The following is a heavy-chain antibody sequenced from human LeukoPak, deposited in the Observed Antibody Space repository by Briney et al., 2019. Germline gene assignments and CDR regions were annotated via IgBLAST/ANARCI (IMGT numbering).Heavy chain of an antibody. D-gene: IGHD3-10*01. CDR3: AKVSLEHVWFGELFPNY. Sequence: GGSLRLSCAASGFTVSSNHMGWVRQAPGKGLEWVSTISGSGTSTYFADSVKGRFTISRDNSKNTLYVQMSSLRAEDTAVYYCAKVSLEHVWFGELFPNYWSQGTLVTVSS. CDR2: ISGSGTST. J-gene: IGHJ4*02. CDR1: GFTVSSNH. V-gene: IGHV3-23*01.